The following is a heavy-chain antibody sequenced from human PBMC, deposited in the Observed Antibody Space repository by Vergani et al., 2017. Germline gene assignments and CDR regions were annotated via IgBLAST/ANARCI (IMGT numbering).Heavy chain of an antibody. J-gene: IGHJ5*02. D-gene: IGHD3-22*01. CDR3: ARLGRNYFDGDSYYRGPFDP. CDR2: ISISGTT. CDR1: GVSVSSDFYY. Sequence: QVQLQESGPGLVKPSQTLSLTCTVSGVSVSSDFYYWSWLRQPAGKGLEWIGRISISGTTSYNPSLQGRVTMSIDTSKNQFSLQLSSVTAADTAVYHCARLGRNYFDGDSYYRGPFDPWGQGTLVTVSS. V-gene: IGHV4-61*02.